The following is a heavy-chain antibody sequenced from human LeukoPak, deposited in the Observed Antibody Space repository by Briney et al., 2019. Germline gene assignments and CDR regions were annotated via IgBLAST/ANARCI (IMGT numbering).Heavy chain of an antibody. CDR3: GREASLGELLNYYYYYMDV. CDR2: ISAYNGNT. CDR1: GYTFTSYG. D-gene: IGHD1-26*01. V-gene: IGHV1-18*01. J-gene: IGHJ6*03. Sequence: ASVKVSCKASGYTFTSYGISWVRQAPGQGLEWMGWISAYNGNTNYAQKLQGRVTMTTDTSTSTAYMELRSLRSDDTVVYYCGREASLGELLNYYYYYMDVWGKGTTVTVSS.